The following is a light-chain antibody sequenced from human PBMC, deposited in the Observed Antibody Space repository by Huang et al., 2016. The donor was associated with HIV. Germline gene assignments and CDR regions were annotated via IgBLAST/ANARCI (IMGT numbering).Light chain of an antibody. CDR1: QKINNK. J-gene: IGKJ4*01. CDR3: QQYNSWPPLT. CDR2: GAS. V-gene: IGKV3-15*01. Sequence: DIVMTQSPATLSVSPGERATLSCRASQKINNKLALYQQIPGQAPRLLIYGASTRATGFPARFSGSGSGTEFTLTISSLQSEDFALYYCQQYNSWPPLTFGGGTKVEIK.